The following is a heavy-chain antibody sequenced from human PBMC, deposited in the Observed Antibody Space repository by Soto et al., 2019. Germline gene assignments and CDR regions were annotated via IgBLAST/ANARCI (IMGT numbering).Heavy chain of an antibody. CDR1: GGSFSGYY. Sequence: QVQLQQWGAGLLKPSETLSLTCAGYGGSFSGYYWSWIRQPPGKGLAWIGEINHSGSTNYNPSLKSRFTISVDTCKNQFSLKLSSVTAADTAVYYCARGRSSGWSYGMDFWGQGTTVTVSS. D-gene: IGHD6-19*01. CDR2: INHSGST. V-gene: IGHV4-34*01. CDR3: ARGRSSGWSYGMDF. J-gene: IGHJ6*02.